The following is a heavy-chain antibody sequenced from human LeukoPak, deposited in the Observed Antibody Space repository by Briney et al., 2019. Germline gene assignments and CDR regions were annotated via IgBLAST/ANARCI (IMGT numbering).Heavy chain of an antibody. CDR2: ISWNSGSI. CDR3: AKGRDTQQLAALDF. Sequence: GGSLRLSCAASGFTFNNFSIHWVRQAPGKGLECVSGISWNSGSIGYADSVKGRFTISRDNAKSSLYLQMNGLRAEDVALYYCAKGRDTQQLAALDFWGQGTRVTVSS. D-gene: IGHD6-13*01. CDR1: GFTFNNFS. J-gene: IGHJ4*02. V-gene: IGHV3-9*03.